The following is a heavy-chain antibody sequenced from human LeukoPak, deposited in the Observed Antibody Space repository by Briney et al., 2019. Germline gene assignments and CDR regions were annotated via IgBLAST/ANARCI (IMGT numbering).Heavy chain of an antibody. V-gene: IGHV3-53*01. J-gene: IGHJ3*02. D-gene: IGHD1-1*01. CDR2: IYSDGTT. CDR1: PFTVSNNY. CDR3: ARDMEPDAFDI. Sequence: PGGSLRLSCAASPFTVSNNYLPSVRQAPGKGLEWVSAIYSDGTTYYANPVKGRFTISRDTAKNPLYPQLNSIRAQDTALYSFARDMEPDAFDIWGQGRMVTVCS.